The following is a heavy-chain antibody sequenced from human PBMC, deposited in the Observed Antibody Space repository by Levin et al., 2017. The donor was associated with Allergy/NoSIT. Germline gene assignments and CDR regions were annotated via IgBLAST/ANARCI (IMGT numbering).Heavy chain of an antibody. J-gene: IGHJ4*02. CDR3: TTGTSSGWSVGY. CDR2: IKSDGTT. V-gene: IGHV3-15*01. Sequence: GGSLRLSCAASGFTFSNAWMTWVRQASGKGLEWVGRIKSDGTTDYAAPVKGRFTISRDDSKNTLYLQMNSLKTEDTAVYYYTTGTSSGWSVGYWGQGTLVIVSS. CDR1: GFTFSNAW. D-gene: IGHD6-19*01.